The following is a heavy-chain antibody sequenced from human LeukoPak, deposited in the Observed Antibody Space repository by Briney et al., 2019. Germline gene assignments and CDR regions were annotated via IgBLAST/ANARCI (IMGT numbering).Heavy chain of an antibody. CDR1: GFTFSSHA. V-gene: IGHV3-23*01. D-gene: IGHD3-10*01. CDR2: ISGSGGST. CDR3: ARAPHYRDGAFDI. J-gene: IGHJ3*02. Sequence: GGSLRLSCAASGFTFSSHAMSWVRQAPGKGLEWVSAISGSGGSTYYADSVKGRFTISRDNSKNTLYLQMNSLRAEDTAVYYCARAPHYRDGAFDIWGQGTMVTVSS.